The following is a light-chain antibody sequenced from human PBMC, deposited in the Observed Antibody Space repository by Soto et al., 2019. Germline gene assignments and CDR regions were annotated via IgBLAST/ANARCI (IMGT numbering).Light chain of an antibody. CDR3: QHYANFPRAIT. V-gene: IGKV3-20*01. J-gene: IGKJ5*01. Sequence: EIVLTQSPGTLYLSPGERATLSCSASQSVSSSYLAWYQQKPGQAPRLLIYGASSRATGIPDRFSGSGSGTDFTFTISSLQPEDIATYYCQHYANFPRAITVGPVTRLEIK. CDR2: GAS. CDR1: QSVSSSY.